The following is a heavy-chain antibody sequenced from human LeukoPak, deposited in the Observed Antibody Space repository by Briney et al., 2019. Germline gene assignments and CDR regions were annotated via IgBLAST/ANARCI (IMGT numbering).Heavy chain of an antibody. CDR3: ARLYYYDSSGLGLGY. Sequence: GASVKVSCKASGYTFTSYYMHWVRQAPGQGLEWMGIINPSGGSTSYAQKFRGRVTMTRDMSTSTVYMELSSLRSEDTAVYYCARLYYYDSSGLGLGYWGQGTLVTVSS. D-gene: IGHD3-22*01. CDR2: INPSGGST. V-gene: IGHV1-46*01. CDR1: GYTFTSYY. J-gene: IGHJ4*02.